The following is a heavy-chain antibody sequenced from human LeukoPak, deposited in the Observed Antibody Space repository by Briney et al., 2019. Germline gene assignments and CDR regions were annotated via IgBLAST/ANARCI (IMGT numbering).Heavy chain of an antibody. V-gene: IGHV3-53*01. CDR2: FYVGGAT. J-gene: IGHJ6*02. CDR3: ARWDSSGYLVRVNYYYGMDV. Sequence: PGGSLRLSCAVSGFSVTNNYMSWVRQAPGKGLEWVSVFYVGGATYYADSVKGRFTISRDNSENTLYLQMNSLRAEDTAVYYCARWDSSGYLVRVNYYYGMDVWGQGTTVTVSS. D-gene: IGHD3-22*01. CDR1: GFSVTNNY.